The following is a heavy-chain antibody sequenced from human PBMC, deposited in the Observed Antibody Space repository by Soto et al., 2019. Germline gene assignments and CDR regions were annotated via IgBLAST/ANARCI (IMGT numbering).Heavy chain of an antibody. CDR2: IYYSGYT. Sequence: SETLSLTCTVSGCSISSSSYYWGWIRQPPGKGLEWIGSIYYSGYTYYNPSLKSRVTISVDTSKNQFSLKLSSVTAADTAVYYCARQTDDSYTFNAFDIWGQGTMVTVSS. CDR3: ARQTDDSYTFNAFDI. V-gene: IGHV4-39*01. J-gene: IGHJ3*02. CDR1: GCSISSSSYY. D-gene: IGHD3-16*01.